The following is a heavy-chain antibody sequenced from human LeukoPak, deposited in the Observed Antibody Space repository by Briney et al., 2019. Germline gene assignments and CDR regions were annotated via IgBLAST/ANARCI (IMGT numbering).Heavy chain of an antibody. CDR2: IYHSGST. CDR1: GYSISSGYY. V-gene: IGHV4-38-2*02. CDR3: ARDVPTVQLWRTDAFDI. Sequence: SETLSLTCTVSGYSISSGYYWGWIRQPPGKGLEWIGIIYHSGSTYFNPSLKSRVTISVDTSKNQFSLKLTSVTAADTAVYYCARDVPTVQLWRTDAFDIWSQGTMVTVSS. J-gene: IGHJ3*02. D-gene: IGHD5-18*01.